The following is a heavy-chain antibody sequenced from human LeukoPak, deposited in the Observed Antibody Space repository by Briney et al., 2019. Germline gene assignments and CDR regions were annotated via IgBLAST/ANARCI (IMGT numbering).Heavy chain of an antibody. Sequence: HPGGSLRLSCAASGFTFSSYGMHWVRQAPGKGLEWVAVVSSAGTTTYYADSVQGRSTISRDNSKNTVYLQMNSLEHEDTAVYYCAKEGSGSLWSFDSWGQGTLVTVSS. CDR3: AKEGSGSLWSFDS. V-gene: IGHV3-30*18. CDR2: VSSAGTTT. CDR1: GFTFSSYG. J-gene: IGHJ4*02. D-gene: IGHD3-10*01.